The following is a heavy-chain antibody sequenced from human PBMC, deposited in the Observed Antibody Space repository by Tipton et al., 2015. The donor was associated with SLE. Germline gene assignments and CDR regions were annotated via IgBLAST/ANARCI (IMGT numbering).Heavy chain of an antibody. D-gene: IGHD6-13*01. V-gene: IGHV4-59*01. J-gene: IGHJ2*01. CDR1: GGSFSNYY. Sequence: TLSLTCTVSGGSFSNYYWNWIRQPPGKRLEWIGYVYYSGGTNYSPPLKSRVTVSVDTSKNQFSLKMTSVTAADPAVYYCARGESSWTTGNRYFDLWGRGTLVTVSS. CDR3: ARGESSWTTGNRYFDL. CDR2: VYYSGGT.